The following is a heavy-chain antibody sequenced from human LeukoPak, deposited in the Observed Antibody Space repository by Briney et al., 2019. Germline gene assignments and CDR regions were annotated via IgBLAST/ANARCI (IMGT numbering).Heavy chain of an antibody. V-gene: IGHV3-74*01. CDR2: ISTDGSST. Sequence: GGSLRLSCAASGFTFSSYWMHWVRQTPGKGLVWVSRISTDGSSTSYADSVKGRFTISRDNSKNTLYLQMNSVRADDTAPYYCAKGSGSGWYGWFDPWGQGTLVTVSS. CDR1: GFTFSSYW. D-gene: IGHD6-19*01. CDR3: AKGSGSGWYGWFDP. J-gene: IGHJ5*02.